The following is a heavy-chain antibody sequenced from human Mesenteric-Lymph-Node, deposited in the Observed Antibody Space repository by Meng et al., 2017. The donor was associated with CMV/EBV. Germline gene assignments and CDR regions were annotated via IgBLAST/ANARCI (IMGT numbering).Heavy chain of an antibody. CDR2: IIPILGIA. CDR3: ARDRLSSSWYLLDY. V-gene: IGHV1-69*10. D-gene: IGHD6-13*01. CDR1: GYTFTGHY. J-gene: IGHJ4*02. Sequence: SVKVSCKGSGYTFTGHYMHWVRQAPGQGLEWMGGIIPILGIANYAQKFQGRVTITADKSTSTAYMELSSLRSEDTAVYYCARDRLSSSWYLLDYWGQGTLVTVSS.